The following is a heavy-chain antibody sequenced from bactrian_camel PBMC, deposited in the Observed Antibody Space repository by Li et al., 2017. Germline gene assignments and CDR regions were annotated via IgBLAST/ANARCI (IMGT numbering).Heavy chain of an antibody. Sequence: VQLVESGGGLVQPGGSLTLSCAASGFTFSSYAMSWVRQAPGKGLEWVSAVNSGGGSKYYADSVRGRFTISRDNAKNTLYLQLDSLRTEDTATYYCAKGRPRLGLVAADLDRGQGTQVTVS. CDR1: GFTFSSYA. V-gene: IGHV3S31*01. D-gene: IGHD7*01. J-gene: IGHJ4*01. CDR3: AKGRPRLGLVAADLD. CDR2: VNSGGGSK.